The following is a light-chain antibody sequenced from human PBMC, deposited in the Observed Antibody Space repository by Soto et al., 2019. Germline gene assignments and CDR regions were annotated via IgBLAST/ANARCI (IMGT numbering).Light chain of an antibody. V-gene: IGLV1-44*01. CDR3: GACDDSLYGVV. Sequence: QSVLTQPPSASGTPGQRITISCSGASSNIGNNPVNWYQHFPRTAPKLLIYTNNQRPSGVPGRFSGSKSGTSASLAISGLQSEDEADYYCGACDDSLYGVVFGGGTKLTVL. J-gene: IGLJ2*01. CDR1: SSNIGNNP. CDR2: TNN.